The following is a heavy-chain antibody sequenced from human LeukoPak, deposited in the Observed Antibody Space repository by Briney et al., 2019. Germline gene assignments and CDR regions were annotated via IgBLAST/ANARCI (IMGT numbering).Heavy chain of an antibody. V-gene: IGHV1-2*02. J-gene: IGHJ4*02. CDR3: ARDHSVTRGAYYFDY. CDR2: INPNSGGT. CDR1: GYSFTSYY. D-gene: IGHD5-24*01. Sequence: ASVKVSCKASGYSFTSYYIHWVRQAPGQGLEWMGWINPNSGGTNYSQKFQGRVTMTRDTSISTAYMELSRLRSDDTAFYYCARDHSVTRGAYYFDYWGQGTLVTVSS.